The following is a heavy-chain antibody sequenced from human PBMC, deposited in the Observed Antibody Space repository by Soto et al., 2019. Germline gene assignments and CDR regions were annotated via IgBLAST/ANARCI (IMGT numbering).Heavy chain of an antibody. Sequence: SETLSLTCIVSGDSVTSGSYYWTWLRQPPGKGLEWIGYISCTGRTKYNPSLQSRVTISVDTSKNDFSLNLSSVTAADTAVYFCAREWGLLPYYVMNVWGHGTAVTVSS. D-gene: IGHD7-27*01. V-gene: IGHV4-61*03. J-gene: IGHJ6*02. CDR3: AREWGLLPYYVMNV. CDR1: GDSVTSGSYY. CDR2: ISCTGRT.